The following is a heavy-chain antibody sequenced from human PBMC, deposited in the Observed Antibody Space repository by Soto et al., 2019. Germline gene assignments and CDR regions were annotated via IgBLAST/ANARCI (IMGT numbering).Heavy chain of an antibody. Sequence: GASVKVSCKASGYTFTSYAMHWVRQAPGQRLEWMGWINAGNGNTKYSQKFQGRGTITRDTSASTAYMELSSLRSEDTAVYFCARELRFLEWSTNYYMDVWGKGTTVTVSS. J-gene: IGHJ6*03. V-gene: IGHV1-3*01. CDR3: ARELRFLEWSTNYYMDV. D-gene: IGHD3-3*01. CDR2: INAGNGNT. CDR1: GYTFTSYA.